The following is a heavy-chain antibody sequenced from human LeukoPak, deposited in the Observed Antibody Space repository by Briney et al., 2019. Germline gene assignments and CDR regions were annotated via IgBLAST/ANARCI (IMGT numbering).Heavy chain of an antibody. J-gene: IGHJ6*04. Sequence: PGRSLRLSCAASGFTFSSYSMNWVRQAPGKGLEWVSSISSSSSYIYYADSVKGRFTISRDNAKNSLYLQMNSLRAEDTAVYYCASGPPGGYCSSTSCGPYYYYGMDVWGKGTTVTVSS. CDR2: ISSSSSYI. CDR3: ASGPPGGYCSSTSCGPYYYYGMDV. D-gene: IGHD2-2*01. CDR1: GFTFSSYS. V-gene: IGHV3-21*01.